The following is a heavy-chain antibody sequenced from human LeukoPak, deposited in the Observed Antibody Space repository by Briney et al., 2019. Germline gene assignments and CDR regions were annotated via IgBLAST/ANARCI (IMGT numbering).Heavy chain of an antibody. CDR1: GGSISSYY. Sequence: PETLSLTCTVSGGSISSYYWSWIRQPPGKGLEWIGYIYYSGSTNYNPSLKSRVTISVDTSKNQFSLKLSSVTAADTAVYYCARSVVTAVFDYWGQGTLVTVSS. V-gene: IGHV4-59*01. D-gene: IGHD2-21*02. CDR3: ARSVVTAVFDY. J-gene: IGHJ4*02. CDR2: IYYSGST.